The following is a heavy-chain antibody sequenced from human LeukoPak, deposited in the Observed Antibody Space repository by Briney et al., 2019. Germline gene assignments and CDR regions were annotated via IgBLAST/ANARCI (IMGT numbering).Heavy chain of an antibody. CDR3: ARARDGYNYGY. D-gene: IGHD5-24*01. CDR2: IYYSGST. V-gene: IGHV4-59*01. Sequence: SETLSLTCTDSGGSIRSYYWSWIRQPPGKALEWIGYIYYSGSTNYNPSLKSRVTISVDTSKNQFSLKLSSVTAADTAVYYCARARDGYNYGYWGQGTLVTVSS. J-gene: IGHJ4*02. CDR1: GGSIRSYY.